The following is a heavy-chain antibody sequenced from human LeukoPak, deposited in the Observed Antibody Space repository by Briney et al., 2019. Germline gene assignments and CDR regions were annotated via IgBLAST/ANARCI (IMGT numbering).Heavy chain of an antibody. CDR3: ARIMTYYYDSSGQTRRYYFDY. Sequence: SETLSLTCAVYGGSFSGYYWSWIRQPPGKGLEWIGEINHSGSTNYNPSLKSRVTISVDTPKNQFSLRLSSVTAADTAVYYCARIMTYYYDSSGQTRRYYFDYWGQGTLVTVSS. J-gene: IGHJ4*02. D-gene: IGHD3-22*01. CDR2: INHSGST. CDR1: GGSFSGYY. V-gene: IGHV4-34*01.